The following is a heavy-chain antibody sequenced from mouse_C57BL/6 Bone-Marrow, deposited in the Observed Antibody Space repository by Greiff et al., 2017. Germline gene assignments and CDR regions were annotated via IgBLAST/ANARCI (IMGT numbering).Heavy chain of an antibody. Sequence: QVQLQQPGAELVKPGASVKLSCKASGYTFTSYWMHWVKQRPGPGLAWIGMIHPNSGSTNYNEKFKSKATLTVDKSSSTAYMQLSSLTSEDSAVYYGARWGLLRWYFDVWGTGTTVTVSS. CDR3: ARWGLLRWYFDV. J-gene: IGHJ1*03. V-gene: IGHV1-64*01. CDR1: GYTFTSYW. CDR2: IHPNSGST. D-gene: IGHD1-1*01.